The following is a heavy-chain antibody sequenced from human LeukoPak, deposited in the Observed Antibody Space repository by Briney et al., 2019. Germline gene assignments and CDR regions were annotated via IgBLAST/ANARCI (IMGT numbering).Heavy chain of an antibody. V-gene: IGHV4-31*03. CDR3: ARDKLRGVDP. J-gene: IGHJ5*02. D-gene: IGHD1-26*01. CDR2: IYYSGST. Sequence: SQTLSLTCTVSGGSISSGGYYWSWIRQHPGKGLEWIGYIYYSGSTYYNPSLKSRVTMSVDTSKNQFSLKLSSVTAADTAVYYCARDKLRGVDPWGQGTLVTVSS. CDR1: GGSISSGGYY.